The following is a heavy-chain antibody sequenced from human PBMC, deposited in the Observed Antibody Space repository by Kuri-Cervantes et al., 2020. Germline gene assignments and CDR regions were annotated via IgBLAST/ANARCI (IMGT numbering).Heavy chain of an antibody. CDR1: GFTFSSYG. J-gene: IGHJ4*01. D-gene: IGHD7-27*01. CDR3: AKLGLGY. CDR2: ISYDGSNK. Sequence: LSLTCAASGFTFSSYGMHWVRQAPGKGLEWVAVISYDGSNKYYADSVKGRFTISRDHSKHTLHLQMNSLRVEDTAVYYCAKLGLGYWGHGTLVTVSS. V-gene: IGHV3-30*18.